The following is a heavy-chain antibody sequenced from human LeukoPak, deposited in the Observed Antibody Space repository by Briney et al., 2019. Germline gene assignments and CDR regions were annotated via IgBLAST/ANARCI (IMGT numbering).Heavy chain of an antibody. J-gene: IGHJ6*02. CDR1: GGTFSSYA. V-gene: IGHV1-69*13. CDR2: IIPIFGTA. D-gene: IGHD2-15*01. Sequence: ASVKVSCKASGGTFSSYAISWVRQAPGQGLEWMGGIIPIFGTANYAQKFQGRVTITADESTSTAYTELSSLRSDDTAVYYCASGEVGVVYRAGGRYYYYYHAMDVWGQGTTVTVSS. CDR3: ASGEVGVVYRAGGRYYYYYHAMDV.